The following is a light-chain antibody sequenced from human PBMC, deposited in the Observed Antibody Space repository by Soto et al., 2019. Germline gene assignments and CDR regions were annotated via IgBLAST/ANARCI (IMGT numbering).Light chain of an antibody. CDR1: QTIRNNY. CDR2: DAS. V-gene: IGKV3-20*01. Sequence: EIVLTQSPGTLSFSPGEIATLSFSASQTIRNNYLAWYQQRPGQAPRLLIYDASMRATGIPARFSGSGSGTDFTLTISRLEPEDFAVYYCQQYGSSRPLTFGGGTKVDIK. CDR3: QQYGSSRPLT. J-gene: IGKJ4*01.